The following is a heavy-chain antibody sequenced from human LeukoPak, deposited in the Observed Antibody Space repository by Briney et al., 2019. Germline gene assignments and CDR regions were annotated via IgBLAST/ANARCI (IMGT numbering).Heavy chain of an antibody. D-gene: IGHD5-24*01. CDR2: IYSGGST. V-gene: IGHV3-66*01. Sequence: GGSLRLSCAASGFTVSSNYMSWVRQAPGKGLEWVSLIYSGGSTYYADSVTGRFTISRGNSKNTLFLQMNSLRAEDTALYYCARGGTDGYNFDYWGQGTLVTVSS. CDR1: GFTVSSNY. J-gene: IGHJ4*02. CDR3: ARGGTDGYNFDY.